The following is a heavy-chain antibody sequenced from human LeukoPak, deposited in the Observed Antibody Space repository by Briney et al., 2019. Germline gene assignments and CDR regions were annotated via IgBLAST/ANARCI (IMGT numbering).Heavy chain of an antibody. CDR3: AKDGGSGWFINWFDP. Sequence: GSLRLSCAASGFTFDDYTMHWVRQAPGKGLEWVSLISWDGGSTYYADSVRGRFTISRDNSKNSLYLQMSSLRTEDTALYYCAKDGGSGWFINWFDPWGQGTLVTVSS. CDR1: GFTFDDYT. CDR2: ISWDGGST. D-gene: IGHD6-19*01. J-gene: IGHJ5*02. V-gene: IGHV3-43*01.